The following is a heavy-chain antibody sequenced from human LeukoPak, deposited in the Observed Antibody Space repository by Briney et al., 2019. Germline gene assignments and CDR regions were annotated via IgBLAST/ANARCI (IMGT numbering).Heavy chain of an antibody. D-gene: IGHD6-13*01. J-gene: IGHJ6*02. V-gene: IGHV3-9*01. CDR1: GFTFDDYA. Sequence: SLRLSCAASGFTFDDYAMHWVRQAPGKGLEWVSGISWNSGSIGYADSVKGRFTISRDNAKNSLYLQMNSLRAEDTALYYCAKDSGYLNYYYYGMDVWGQGTTVIVSS. CDR3: AKDSGYLNYYYYGMDV. CDR2: ISWNSGSI.